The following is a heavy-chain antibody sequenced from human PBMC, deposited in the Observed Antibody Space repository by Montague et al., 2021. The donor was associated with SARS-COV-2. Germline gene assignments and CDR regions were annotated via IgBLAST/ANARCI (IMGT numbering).Heavy chain of an antibody. CDR2: IYYSGST. V-gene: IGHV4-59*01. J-gene: IGHJ4*02. CDR1: GGSISIYY. D-gene: IGHD3-10*01. CDR3: PRVKRGYYYGLGVSAHFDY. Sequence: SETLSLTCTVSGGSISIYYWSWIRQPPGKGLEWIGYIYYSGSTNYNPSLKSRVTISVDTSKNQFSLKLSSLTAADTAVYYCPRVKRGYYYGLGVSAHFDYWGQGTVVTVSS.